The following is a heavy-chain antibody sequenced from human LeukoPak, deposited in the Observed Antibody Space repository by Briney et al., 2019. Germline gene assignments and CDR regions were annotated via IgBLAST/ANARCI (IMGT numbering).Heavy chain of an antibody. V-gene: IGHV1-46*01. Sequence: GASVKVSCKASGYTSTNFYTFWVRRAPGQRLEYMGLINPSGGNTTYAQKVQGRFTMTRDTSTSTVYIELSSLRSEDTAVYYCARLADYDSSGYLSYWGQGTLVTVSS. CDR1: GYTSTNFY. J-gene: IGHJ4*02. CDR2: INPSGGNT. CDR3: ARLADYDSSGYLSY. D-gene: IGHD3-22*01.